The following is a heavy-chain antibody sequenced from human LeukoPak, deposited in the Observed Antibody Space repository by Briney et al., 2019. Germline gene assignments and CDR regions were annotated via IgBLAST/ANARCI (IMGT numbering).Heavy chain of an antibody. Sequence: SETLSLTCAVYGGSFSGYYWSWIRQPPGKGLEWIGEINHSGSTNYNPSLKSRVTISVDTSKNQFSLKLSSVTAADTAVYYCASVTMVRGVRFRYFDYWGQGTLVTVSS. CDR2: INHSGST. J-gene: IGHJ4*02. CDR3: ASVTMVRGVRFRYFDY. V-gene: IGHV4-34*01. CDR1: GGSFSGYY. D-gene: IGHD3-10*01.